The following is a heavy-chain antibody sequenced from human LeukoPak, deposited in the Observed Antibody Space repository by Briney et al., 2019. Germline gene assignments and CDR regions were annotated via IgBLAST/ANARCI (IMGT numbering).Heavy chain of an antibody. Sequence: ASVKVSCKASGYTFTSYYMHWVRQAPGQGLEWMGIINPSGDNTRYAQKFQGRVTMTRDMSTSTVYMELSSLRFEDTAMYYCARALPHRRLMDTTMEQHWFDPWGQGTLVTVSS. J-gene: IGHJ5*02. CDR3: ARALPHRRLMDTTMEQHWFDP. D-gene: IGHD5-18*01. V-gene: IGHV1-46*01. CDR1: GYTFTSYY. CDR2: INPSGDNT.